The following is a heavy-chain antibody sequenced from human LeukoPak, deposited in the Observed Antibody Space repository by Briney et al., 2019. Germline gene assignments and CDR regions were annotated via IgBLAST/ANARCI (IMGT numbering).Heavy chain of an antibody. CDR2: IYTSGNT. J-gene: IGHJ4*02. CDR1: GGSITSGSHY. D-gene: IGHD5-24*01. V-gene: IGHV4-61*02. CDR3: ARGRDGNSIFDY. Sequence: SETLSLTCTASGGSITSGSHYWSWIRQPAGKGLEWIGRIYTSGNTNYNPSLKCRVTISLDTSKNQFSLELSSVTAADTAVYYCARGRDGNSIFDYWSQGTLVTVST.